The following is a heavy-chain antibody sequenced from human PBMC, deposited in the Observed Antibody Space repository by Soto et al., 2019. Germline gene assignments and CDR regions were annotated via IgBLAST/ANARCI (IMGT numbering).Heavy chain of an antibody. J-gene: IGHJ4*02. D-gene: IGHD2-2*02. CDR1: GFTFSSYA. CDR3: AKDSDCSSTSCYIPGRYFDY. CDR2: ISGSGGST. Sequence: GGSLRLSCAASGFTFSSYAMSWVRQAPGKGLEWVSAISGSGGSTYYADSVKGRFTISRDNSKNTLYLQMNSLRAEDTAVYYCAKDSDCSSTSCYIPGRYFDYWGQGTLVTVSS. V-gene: IGHV3-23*01.